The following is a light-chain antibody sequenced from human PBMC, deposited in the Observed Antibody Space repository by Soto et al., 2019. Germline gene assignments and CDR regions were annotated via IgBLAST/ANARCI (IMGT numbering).Light chain of an antibody. CDR2: GVS. CDR1: QSISRW. Sequence: TQSPSTLSSSVGDTVTITCRASQSISRWLAWYQQNPGQAPRLLLFGVSNRATGIPARFSGSGSGTDFTLTISSLEPEDFAVYYCQQHSNWPPITFGQGTRLEI. V-gene: IGKV3-11*01. CDR3: QQHSNWPPIT. J-gene: IGKJ5*01.